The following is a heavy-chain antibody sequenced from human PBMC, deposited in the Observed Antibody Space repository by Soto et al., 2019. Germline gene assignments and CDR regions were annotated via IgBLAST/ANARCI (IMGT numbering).Heavy chain of an antibody. V-gene: IGHV1-69*06. D-gene: IGHD5-18*01. CDR3: ARVIRGYSFGPYDY. CDR2: IIPISVTS. J-gene: IGHJ4*02. Sequence: SVKVSCKASGGTFSNYAINWVRQAPGQGLEWMGGIIPISVTSSYVQKFQGRVTITADTSTSTAYMELSSLRSEDSAVYYCARVIRGYSFGPYDYWGQGTLLTLSS. CDR1: GGTFSNYA.